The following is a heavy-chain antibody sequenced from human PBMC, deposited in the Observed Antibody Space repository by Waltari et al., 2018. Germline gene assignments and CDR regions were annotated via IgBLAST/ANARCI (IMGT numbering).Heavy chain of an antibody. J-gene: IGHJ5*01. CDR1: GFAFHTYS. CDR3: ARDLGGSAGPNWFDR. V-gene: IGHV3-21*01. D-gene: IGHD6-19*01. Sequence: EVLLAESGGGLVGRGESLRLSCVASGFAFHTYSFNWVRQAPGKGLEWVSFFSNSGTYISYADSVKGRFTVSRDNLKDTLYLHLDSLSGDDSAVYYCARDLGGSAGPNWFDRWGQGTLVTVSS. CDR2: FSNSGTYI.